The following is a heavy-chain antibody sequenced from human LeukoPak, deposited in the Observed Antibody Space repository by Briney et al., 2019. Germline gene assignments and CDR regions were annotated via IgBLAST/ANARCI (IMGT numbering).Heavy chain of an antibody. V-gene: IGHV3-21*01. D-gene: IGHD3-10*01. CDR2: ISSSSSYI. Sequence: GGTLRLSCAASGFTFSSYSMNWVRQAPGKGLEWVSSISSSSSYIYYADSVKGRFTISRDNAKNSLYLQMNSLRAEDTAVYYCAKDYYGSGTTFFDYWGQGTLVTVSS. CDR1: GFTFSSYS. CDR3: AKDYYGSGTTFFDY. J-gene: IGHJ4*02.